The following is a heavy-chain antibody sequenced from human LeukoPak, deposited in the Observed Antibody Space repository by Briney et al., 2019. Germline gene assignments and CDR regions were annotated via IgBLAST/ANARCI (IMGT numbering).Heavy chain of an antibody. CDR3: ARSSEGSHAAYYYYMDV. CDR1: GFTFSSCA. J-gene: IGHJ6*03. V-gene: IGHV3-7*03. D-gene: IGHD6-13*01. Sequence: PGGSLRLSCAAPGFTFSSCAMSWVRQAPGRGLEWVANIKQDGSEKYYVDSVKGRFTISRDNSKNTLYLQMNSLRAEDTAVYYCARSSEGSHAAYYYYMDVWGKGTTVTVSS. CDR2: IKQDGSEK.